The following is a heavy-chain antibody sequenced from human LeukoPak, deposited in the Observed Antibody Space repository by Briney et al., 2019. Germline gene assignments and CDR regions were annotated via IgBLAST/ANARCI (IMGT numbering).Heavy chain of an antibody. D-gene: IGHD5-24*01. CDR1: GVIFTDYT. J-gene: IGHJ4*02. V-gene: IGHV3-64D*06. CDR3: VKDTRDTRDDY. CDR2: ITNYGDGT. Sequence: GGSLRLSCSASGVIFTDYTIHWVRQAPGKGLEYVSAITNYGDGTYYADSVKGRFTISRDNSKNTVWLQMSSLRPEDTAVYYCVKDTRDTRDDYWGQGTLVTVSS.